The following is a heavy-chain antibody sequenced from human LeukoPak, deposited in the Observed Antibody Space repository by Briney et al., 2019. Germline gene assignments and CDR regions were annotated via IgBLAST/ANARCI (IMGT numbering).Heavy chain of an antibody. CDR2: SRNKGCIYTS. CDR3: ATHSYNGDY. CDR1: GFTFSDYY. Sequence: PGGSLRLSCAASGFTFSDYYIDWVRQAPGKGLEWVGRSRNKGCIYTSAYAASVKGSFTISRDDSKLLVHLQMNGLKIEDTAVYYCATHSYNGDYWGQGNLVTVSS. D-gene: IGHD2-8*01. J-gene: IGHJ4*02. V-gene: IGHV3-72*01.